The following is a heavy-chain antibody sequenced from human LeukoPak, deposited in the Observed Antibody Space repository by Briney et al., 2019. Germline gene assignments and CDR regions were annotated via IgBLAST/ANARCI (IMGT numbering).Heavy chain of an antibody. Sequence: GGSLRLSCAASGFTVSSNYMSWVRQAPGKGLEWVSIIYSGGSTYYADSVKGRFTISRDNSKNTLYLQMNSLRAEDTAVYYCARGGPYYPLDYWGQGTLVTVSS. J-gene: IGHJ4*02. V-gene: IGHV3-53*01. CDR2: IYSGGST. D-gene: IGHD3-10*01. CDR3: ARGGPYYPLDY. CDR1: GFTVSSNY.